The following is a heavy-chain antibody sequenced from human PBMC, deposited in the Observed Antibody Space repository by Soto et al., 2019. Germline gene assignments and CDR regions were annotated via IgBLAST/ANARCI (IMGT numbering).Heavy chain of an antibody. CDR1: GFIFSDAW. D-gene: IGHD3-9*01. CDR3: TTDSLFTGQLVRMDN. Sequence: GGSLRLSCAASGFIFSDAWINWVRQAPGKGLEWVGRIKSKTDGGTTDFAAPVKGRFAISRDDSRDVVYMEMYSLKTDNTAVYFCTTDSLFTGQLVRMDNWGHGTLVTVSS. CDR2: IKSKTDGGTT. V-gene: IGHV3-15*07. J-gene: IGHJ4*01.